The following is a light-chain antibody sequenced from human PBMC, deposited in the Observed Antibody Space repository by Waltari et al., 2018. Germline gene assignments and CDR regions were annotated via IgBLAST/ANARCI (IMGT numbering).Light chain of an antibody. V-gene: IGLV3-25*03. Sequence: SYELTQPPSVSVSPGQTARITCSGDALPKQYAYWYQQKPGQAPVLVIYKDSERPSGIPERFSGSSSGKTVTLTISGVQAEDEADYYCQSADSSGTPHYVFGTGTKVTVL. J-gene: IGLJ1*01. CDR2: KDS. CDR1: ALPKQY. CDR3: QSADSSGTPHYV.